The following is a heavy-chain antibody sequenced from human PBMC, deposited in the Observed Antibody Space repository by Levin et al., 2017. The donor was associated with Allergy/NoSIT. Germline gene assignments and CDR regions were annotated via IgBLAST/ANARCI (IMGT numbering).Heavy chain of an antibody. CDR1: GFSITSDYY. CDR2: MYHTGST. J-gene: IGHJ5*02. Sequence: PSETLSLTCAVSGFSITSDYYWGWIRQPPGKGLEWIGSMYHTGSTYYNPSLRSRVTISRDTSKNEFSLRMNSMTAADTAVYDCARGGVGANGFDPWGPGILVPVSS. V-gene: IGHV4-38-2*01. D-gene: IGHD1-26*01. CDR3: ARGGVGANGFDP.